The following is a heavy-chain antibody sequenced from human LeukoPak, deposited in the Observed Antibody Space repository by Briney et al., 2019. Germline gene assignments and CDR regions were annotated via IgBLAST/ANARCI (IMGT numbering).Heavy chain of an antibody. CDR3: AKDFAQNGGYSSPPDWFDP. V-gene: IGHV3-23*01. J-gene: IGHJ5*02. D-gene: IGHD6-13*01. CDR2: ISGSDGCTYYADGCT. CDR1: GFTFSSYA. Sequence: GGSLRLSCAASGFTFSSYAMSWVRQAPGKGLEWVSAISGSDGCTYYADGCTYYADSVKGRFTISRDNSKNTLYLQMNSLRAEDTAVYYCAKDFAQNGGYSSPPDWFDPWGQGTLVTVSS.